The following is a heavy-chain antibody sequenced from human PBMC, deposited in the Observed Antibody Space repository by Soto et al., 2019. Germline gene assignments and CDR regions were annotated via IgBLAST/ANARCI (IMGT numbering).Heavy chain of an antibody. Sequence: EVQLVESGVGLVQPGGSLRLSCAVSGLTFRDHYMGWVRQAPGKGLDWVGRIRDRVHSYSTEYAASVKGRFTISRDDSRNSLYLQMNSLKMEDTAVFYCVSLWSVTGSRDYWGRGTLVTVSS. D-gene: IGHD1-20*01. CDR1: GLTFRDHY. CDR2: IRDRVHSYST. V-gene: IGHV3-72*01. J-gene: IGHJ4*02. CDR3: VSLWSVTGSRDY.